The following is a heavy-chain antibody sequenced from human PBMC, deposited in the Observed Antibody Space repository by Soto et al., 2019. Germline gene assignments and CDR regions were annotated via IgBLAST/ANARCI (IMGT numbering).Heavy chain of an antibody. CDR3: AHPRGYGVFDAYDI. V-gene: IGHV3-23*01. CDR1: VFTFSTYA. D-gene: IGHD4-17*01. CDR2: LSASGAST. Sequence: PXGSLRLSCAASVFTFSTYAMSCVRHSPGKWLEWVSALSASGASTYYADSVEGRFTISRDNSMNALYLQMNSLRIEDTAVYYCAHPRGYGVFDAYDIWGQGTMVTVSS. J-gene: IGHJ3*02.